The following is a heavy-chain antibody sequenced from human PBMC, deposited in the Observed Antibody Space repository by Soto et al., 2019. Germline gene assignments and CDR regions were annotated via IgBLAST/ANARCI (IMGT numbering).Heavy chain of an antibody. D-gene: IGHD2-15*01. CDR2: ISGSGGST. V-gene: IGHV3-23*01. CDR1: GFTFSSHA. Sequence: EVQLLESGGGLVEPGGSLRLSCAASGFTFSSHAMSWVRQAPGKGLEWVSGISGSGGSTYNADSVKGRFTISRDNSKNTPYLEMNSLRAEDTAVYYCAKDFFPDVVGVEGAPPDWYFDLWGRGTLVTVSS. CDR3: AKDFFPDVVGVEGAPPDWYFDL. J-gene: IGHJ2*01.